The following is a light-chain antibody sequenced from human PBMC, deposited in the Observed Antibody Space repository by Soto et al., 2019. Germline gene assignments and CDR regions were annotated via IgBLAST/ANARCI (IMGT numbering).Light chain of an antibody. J-gene: IGKJ1*01. Sequence: AIRMTQSPSSFSASTGYRFTITCRASQGISSYLAWYQQKPGKAPKLLIYAASTLQSGVPSRFSGSGSGTDFTLTISCLQPDDFATYYCQHYNSYSEAFGQGTTVDIK. CDR1: QGISSY. CDR3: QHYNSYSEA. CDR2: AAS. V-gene: IGKV1-8*01.